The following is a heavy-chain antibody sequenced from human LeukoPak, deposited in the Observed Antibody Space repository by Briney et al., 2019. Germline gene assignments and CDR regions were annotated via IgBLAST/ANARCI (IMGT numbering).Heavy chain of an antibody. J-gene: IGHJ4*02. D-gene: IGHD6-19*01. CDR3: SRPHRGWDLFSFDY. Sequence: PGGSLRLSCAASGFSFSGSAMHWVRQASGKGLEWVGRIRSNGYSYSKAYAASVKGRFTISRDDSKNTAYLQMNSLKTEDTAVYSCSRPHRGWDLFSFDYWGQRALVTVPS. CDR1: GFSFSGSA. CDR2: IRSNGYSYSK. V-gene: IGHV3-73*01.